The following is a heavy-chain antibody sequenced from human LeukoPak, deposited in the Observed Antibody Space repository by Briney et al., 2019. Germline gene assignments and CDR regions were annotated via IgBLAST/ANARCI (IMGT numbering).Heavy chain of an antibody. CDR2: MIPNSGKT. D-gene: IGHD5-18*01. Sequence: ASVKVSCKASGYTFTSYDISWVRQAPGHGLEWMAWMIPNSGKTGYAQKFQGRVSITRNTSISTAYMELTSLRSEDTAVYYCARDRGYSHGYAFGIWGQGTMVTVSS. J-gene: IGHJ3*02. V-gene: IGHV1-8*03. CDR1: GYTFTSYD. CDR3: ARDRGYSHGYAFGI.